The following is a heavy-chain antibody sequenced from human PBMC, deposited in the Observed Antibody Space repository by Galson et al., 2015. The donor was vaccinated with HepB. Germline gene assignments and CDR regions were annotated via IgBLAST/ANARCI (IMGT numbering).Heavy chain of an antibody. CDR3: ARDLGYCSGGNCYSGNILYYYGMDV. Sequence: SLRLSCAASGFTFSSYSMNWVRQAPGKGLEWVSSISGRSSYIYYADSMKGRFTISRDNAKNSLYLQMNSLRAEDTAVYYCARDLGYCSGGNCYSGNILYYYGMDVWGQGTTVTVSS. CDR1: GFTFSSYS. CDR2: ISGRSSYI. D-gene: IGHD2-15*01. V-gene: IGHV3-21*01. J-gene: IGHJ6*02.